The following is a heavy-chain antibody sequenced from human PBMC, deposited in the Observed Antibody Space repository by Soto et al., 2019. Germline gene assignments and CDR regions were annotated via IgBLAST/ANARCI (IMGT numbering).Heavy chain of an antibody. J-gene: IGHJ6*02. Sequence: GGSLRLSCAASGFSFDEYAMHWVRQGPGKGLEWVSSISWNSGSIDYADSVKGRFTISRDNAMNSLYLQMNSLRVEDTALYFCAKLGYCGSTTCYEYYYYGMDVWGQGTTVTVS. CDR2: ISWNSGSI. CDR1: GFSFDEYA. D-gene: IGHD2-2*01. CDR3: AKLGYCGSTTCYEYYYYGMDV. V-gene: IGHV3-9*01.